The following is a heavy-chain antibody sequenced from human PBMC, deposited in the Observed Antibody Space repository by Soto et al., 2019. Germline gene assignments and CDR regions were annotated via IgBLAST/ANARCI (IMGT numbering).Heavy chain of an antibody. CDR3: AKTYYYDSSGYYYVQYYFDY. D-gene: IGHD3-22*01. Sequence: GGSLRLSCAASGFTFSSYAMSWVRQAPGKGLEWVSAISGSGGSTYYADSVKGRSTISRDNSKNTLYLQMNSLRAEDTAVYYCAKTYYYDSSGYYYVQYYFDYWGQGTLVTVSS. CDR2: ISGSGGST. V-gene: IGHV3-23*01. J-gene: IGHJ4*02. CDR1: GFTFSSYA.